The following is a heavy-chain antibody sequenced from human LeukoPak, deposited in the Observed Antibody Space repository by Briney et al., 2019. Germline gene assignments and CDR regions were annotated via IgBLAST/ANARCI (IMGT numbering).Heavy chain of an antibody. Sequence: SETLSLTCAVYGGSFSGYYWSWIRQPPGKGLEWIGEINHSGSTNYNPSLKSRVTISVDTSKNQFSLKLSSVTAADTAVYYCARGQDDILTGYYSGVDPWGQGTLVTVSS. CDR2: INHSGST. CDR3: ARGQDDILTGYYSGVDP. V-gene: IGHV4-34*01. J-gene: IGHJ5*02. CDR1: GGSFSGYY. D-gene: IGHD3-9*01.